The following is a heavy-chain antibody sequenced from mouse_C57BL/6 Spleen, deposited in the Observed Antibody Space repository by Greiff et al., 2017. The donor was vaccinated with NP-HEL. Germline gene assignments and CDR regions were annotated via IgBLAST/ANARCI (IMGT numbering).Heavy chain of an antibody. D-gene: IGHD4-1*01. V-gene: IGHV1-80*01. CDR1: GYAFSSYW. J-gene: IGHJ2*01. Sequence: VQLQQSGAELVKPGASVKISCKASGYAFSSYWMNWVKQRPGKGLEWIGQIYPGDGDTNYNGKFKGKATLTADKSSSTAYMQLSSLTSEDSAVYFCARGRLGPHYVDYWGQGTTLTVSS. CDR3: ARGRLGPHYVDY. CDR2: IYPGDGDT.